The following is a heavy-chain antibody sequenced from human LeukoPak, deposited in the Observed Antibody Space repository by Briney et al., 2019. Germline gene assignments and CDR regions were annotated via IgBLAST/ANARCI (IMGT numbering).Heavy chain of an antibody. V-gene: IGHV3-23*01. D-gene: IGHD3-10*01. CDR1: GITLSNYG. CDR3: AKRGIVIRAVIIVGFHKEAYYFDD. CDR2: ISGSAGGT. Sequence: GGSLRLSCAVSGITLSNYGMSWVRQAPGKGLEWVAGISGSAGGTIYAASVKGRFTISRDNPKNTLYLQMNSLRAEDTAVYFCAKRGIVIRAVIIVGFHKEAYYFDDWGQGALVTVPS. J-gene: IGHJ4*02.